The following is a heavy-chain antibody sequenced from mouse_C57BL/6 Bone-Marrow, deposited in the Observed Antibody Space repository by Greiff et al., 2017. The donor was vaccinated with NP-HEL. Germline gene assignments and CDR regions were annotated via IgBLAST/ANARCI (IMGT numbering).Heavy chain of an antibody. CDR3: TSEGDY. V-gene: IGHV14-4*01. CDR1: GFNIKDDY. J-gene: IGHJ2*01. Sequence: EVKLMESGAELVRPGASVKLSCTASGFNIKDDYMHWVKQRPEQGLEWIGWIDPENGDTEYASKFQGKATITADTSSNTAYLQLSSLTSEDTAVYYCTSEGDYWGQGTTLTVSS. CDR2: IDPENGDT.